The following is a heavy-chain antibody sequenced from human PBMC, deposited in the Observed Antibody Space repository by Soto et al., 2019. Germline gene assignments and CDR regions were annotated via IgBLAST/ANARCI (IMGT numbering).Heavy chain of an antibody. CDR3: ARGSFSISRGGIDV. D-gene: IGHD3-16*02. CDR1: GYTFVDNY. CDR2: INPDSGAT. J-gene: IGHJ6*02. V-gene: IGHV1-2*04. Sequence: ASVKVSCKASGYTFVDNYLHWVRQAPGQGLEWMGWINPDSGATKYAQTFQGWVTMTRDTSISTAYMELRNLRSDDTAIYYCARGSFSISRGGIDVWGQGTTVTVSS.